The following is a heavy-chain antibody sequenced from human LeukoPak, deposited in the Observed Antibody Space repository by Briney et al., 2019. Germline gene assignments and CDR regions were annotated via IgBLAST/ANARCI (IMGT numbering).Heavy chain of an antibody. J-gene: IGHJ4*02. CDR1: GFTFSSYA. CDR2: FSGSGGRT. D-gene: IGHD3-3*01. Sequence: GGSLRLSCAASGFTFSSYAMSWVRQAPGKGLEWVSAFSGSGGRTYYADSVKGRFTISRDNSKNTLYLQMNSLRDEDTAVYYCAKVPTIFGPFDYWGQGTLVTVSS. CDR3: AKVPTIFGPFDY. V-gene: IGHV3-23*01.